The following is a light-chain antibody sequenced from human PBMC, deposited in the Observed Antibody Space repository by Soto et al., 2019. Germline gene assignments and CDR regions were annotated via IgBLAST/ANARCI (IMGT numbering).Light chain of an antibody. J-gene: IGKJ1*01. V-gene: IGKV3-15*01. Sequence: EIVMTQSPATLSVSPGERATLSCRASQSVGSKLAWYQQKPGQAPRLLIYGASTRATGIPARFSGSGSGTEFTLTISSLQSEDFAVYYCQQYNNWRTFGQGTKVDIK. CDR1: QSVGSK. CDR2: GAS. CDR3: QQYNNWRT.